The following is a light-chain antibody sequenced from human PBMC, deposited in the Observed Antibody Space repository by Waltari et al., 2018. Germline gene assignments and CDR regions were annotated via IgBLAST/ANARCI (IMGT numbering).Light chain of an antibody. CDR3: QKYGTLPAT. Sequence: ELVLTPSPGTLSLSPGERDTLSCRASQSLSGTLAWYQQKPVQAPRLLIYEVSSRASGIPDRFSGSGSRTDFSLTISRLEPEDFAVYYCQKYGTLPATFGQGTKVEFK. J-gene: IGKJ1*01. CDR1: QSLSGT. CDR2: EVS. V-gene: IGKV3-20*01.